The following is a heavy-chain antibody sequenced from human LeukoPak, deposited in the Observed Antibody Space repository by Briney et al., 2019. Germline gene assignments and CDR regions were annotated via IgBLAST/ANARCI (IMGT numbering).Heavy chain of an antibody. CDR1: GFTFSSYA. J-gene: IGHJ4*02. Sequence: GGSLRLSCAASGFTFSSYAMSWVRQAPGKGLEWVSAISGSGGSTYYADSVKGRFTISRDNSKNTLHLQMNSLRAEDTAVYYCAKDGVATIGYFDYWGQGTLVAVSS. CDR2: ISGSGGST. CDR3: AKDGVATIGYFDY. D-gene: IGHD5-24*01. V-gene: IGHV3-23*01.